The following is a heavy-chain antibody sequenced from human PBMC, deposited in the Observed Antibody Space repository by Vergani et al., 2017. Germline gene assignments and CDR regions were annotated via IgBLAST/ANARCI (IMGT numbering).Heavy chain of an antibody. J-gene: IGHJ5*02. D-gene: IGHD5-12*01. CDR1: GFSFNTYG. CDR2: IGYDGRIK. Sequence: QVQLVETGGGVVQPGGSLRLYCATSGFSFNTYGAHWVRQAPGKGLEWVAFIGYDGRIKYNVDSVKGRFTISRDTSKKTLSLQMRSLRADDTAVYYCARDLRIVATIRNWFDPWGQGTLVTVSS. CDR3: ARDLRIVATIRNWFDP. V-gene: IGHV3-30*02.